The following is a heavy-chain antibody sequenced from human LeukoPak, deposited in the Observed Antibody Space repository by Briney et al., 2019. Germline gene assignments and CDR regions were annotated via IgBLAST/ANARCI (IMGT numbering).Heavy chain of an antibody. V-gene: IGHV1-46*01. Sequence: ASVKVSCKASGYTFTSYYMHWVRQAPGQGLEWMGIINPSGGSTSYAQKFQGRVTMTRDTSTSTVYMELGSLRSEDTAVYYCARTYYDSSGYDDAFDIWGQGTMVTVSS. CDR1: GYTFTSYY. CDR2: INPSGGST. CDR3: ARTYYDSSGYDDAFDI. J-gene: IGHJ3*02. D-gene: IGHD3-22*01.